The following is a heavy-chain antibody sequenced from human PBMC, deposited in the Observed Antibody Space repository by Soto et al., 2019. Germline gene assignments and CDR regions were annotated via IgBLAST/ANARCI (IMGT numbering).Heavy chain of an antibody. V-gene: IGHV4-59*01. CDR1: GGSISSYY. Sequence: PSETLSLTCTVSGGSISSYYWSWIRQPPGKGLEWIGYFYYSGSTNYNPSLKSRVTISVDMSKNQFSLKLSSVTAADTAVYYCARGGWKLFDYWGQGTLVTVS. J-gene: IGHJ4*02. CDR3: ARGGWKLFDY. D-gene: IGHD6-19*01. CDR2: FYYSGST.